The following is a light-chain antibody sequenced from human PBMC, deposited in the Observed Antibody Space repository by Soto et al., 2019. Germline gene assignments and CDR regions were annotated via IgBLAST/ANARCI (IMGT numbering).Light chain of an antibody. V-gene: IGKV3-20*01. CDR2: GAS. J-gene: IGKJ1*01. CDR3: QQYNTSPRT. Sequence: EVVLTQSPGTLSLSPGERATLSCRASQTININYLAWYQQKPGQAPRLLMSGASNRATGIPDRFSGSGSGTDFILTINRLEPEDFATYFCQQYNTSPRTFGQGNKVEVK. CDR1: QTININY.